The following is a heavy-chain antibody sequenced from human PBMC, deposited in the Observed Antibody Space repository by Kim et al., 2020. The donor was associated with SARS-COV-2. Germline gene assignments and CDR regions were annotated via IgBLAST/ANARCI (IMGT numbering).Heavy chain of an antibody. J-gene: IGHJ4*02. CDR3: ANNWNFDY. CDR2: INSDGSST. Sequence: GGSLRLSCAASGFTFSSYWMHWVRQAPGEGLVGVSRINSDGSSTSYANSVKGRFTVSRDNAKNTLYLQMNSLRAEDTAVYYCANNWNFDYWGQGTLVTVSP. V-gene: IGHV3-74*01. D-gene: IGHD1-1*01. CDR1: GFTFSSYW.